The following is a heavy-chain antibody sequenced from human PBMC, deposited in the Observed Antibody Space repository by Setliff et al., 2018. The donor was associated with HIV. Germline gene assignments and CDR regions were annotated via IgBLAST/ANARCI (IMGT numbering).Heavy chain of an antibody. V-gene: IGHV4-39*01. J-gene: IGHJ3*02. CDR2: VYYTGST. CDR1: DGSISRTSYY. Sequence: LSLTCTVSDGSISRTSYYWGWIRQPPGRGLEWIGSVYYTGSTYYNPSLKSRVTISVDTSKNQFSLKLSSVTAADTAVYYCASRYHYYDSSGYYRQGAFDIWGQGTMVTVSS. CDR3: ASRYHYYDSSGYYRQGAFDI. D-gene: IGHD3-22*01.